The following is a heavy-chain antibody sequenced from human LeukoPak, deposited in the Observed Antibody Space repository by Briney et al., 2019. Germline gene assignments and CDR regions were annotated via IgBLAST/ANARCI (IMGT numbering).Heavy chain of an antibody. Sequence: GGSLRLSCAAAGFNSNDYVMSWDRQAPGKGLEWVSSISGSGRSLYYADSIKGRFNISRDNSKHILYLQMDSLRAEDTVIYYCPTVVVYWGQRALVTVSS. CDR3: PTVVVY. CDR1: GFNSNDYV. V-gene: IGHV3-23*01. J-gene: IGHJ4*02. CDR2: ISGSGRSL.